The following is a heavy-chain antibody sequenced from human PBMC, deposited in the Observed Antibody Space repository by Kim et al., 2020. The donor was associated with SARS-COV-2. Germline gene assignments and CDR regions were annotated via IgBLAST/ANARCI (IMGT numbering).Heavy chain of an antibody. J-gene: IGHJ6*02. V-gene: IGHV1-2*06. CDR3: AREQGRITMVRGVPQASYSYYGMDV. D-gene: IGHD3-10*01. CDR2: INPNSGGT. CDR1: GYTFTGYS. Sequence: ASVKVSCKASGYTFTGYSMHWVRQAPGQGLEWMGRINPNSGGTKYAQKFQGRVTMTRDTSISTAYMERSRLRSDDTAVYYCAREQGRITMVRGVPQASYSYYGMDVWGQGTPVTVSS.